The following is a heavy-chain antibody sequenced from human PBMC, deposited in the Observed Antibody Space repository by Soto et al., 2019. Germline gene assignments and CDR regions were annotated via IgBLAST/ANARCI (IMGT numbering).Heavy chain of an antibody. CDR1: GYTFSNFA. Sequence: QVQLVQSGGGVVQPGESLRLSCVGSGYTFSNFAIHWVRQGPGKGLEWMAVIYYDGSNKYYADSVKARFTVSRDNSKHSAYLQTNSLRVEDTAMYYCARAAICAVSDFWGHGTPVIVSS. CDR2: IYYDGSNK. J-gene: IGHJ4*01. V-gene: IGHV3-33*01. D-gene: IGHD6-19*01. CDR3: ARAAICAVSDF.